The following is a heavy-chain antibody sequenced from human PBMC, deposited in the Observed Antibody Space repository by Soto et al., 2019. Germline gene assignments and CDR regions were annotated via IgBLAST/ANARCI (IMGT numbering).Heavy chain of an antibody. CDR3: HGYGY. CDR2: IYPGDTT. J-gene: IGHJ4*02. CDR1: GFTVSSANY. D-gene: IGHD5-12*01. V-gene: IGHV3-53*01. Sequence: TGGSLRLSCVVSGFTVSSANYMSWVRQAPGKGLEWVSVIYPGDTTFYADSVKGRFTISRDNSKNTLYLQMNSLRAEDTAVYYCHGYGYWGQGTLVTSP.